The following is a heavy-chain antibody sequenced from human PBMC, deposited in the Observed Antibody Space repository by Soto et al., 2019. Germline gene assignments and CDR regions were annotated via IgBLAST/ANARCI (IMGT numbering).Heavy chain of an antibody. CDR2: IYHSGST. V-gene: IGHV4-30-2*01. CDR1: GGSISSGGYS. CDR3: ASFRCSGGSCALSP. J-gene: IGHJ5*02. D-gene: IGHD2-15*01. Sequence: SETLSLTCAVSGGSISSGGYSWSWIRQPPGKGLEWIGYIYHSGSTYYNPSLKSRVTISVDRSKNQFSLKLSSVTAADTAVYYCASFRCSGGSCALSPWGQGTLVTVSS.